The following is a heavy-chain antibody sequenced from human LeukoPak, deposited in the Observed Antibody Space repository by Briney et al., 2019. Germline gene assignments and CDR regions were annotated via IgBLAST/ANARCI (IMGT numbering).Heavy chain of an antibody. J-gene: IGHJ3*02. CDR3: ARHTTIFGVAIIDI. CDR1: GGTFSSYA. V-gene: IGHV1-69*04. CDR2: IIPILGIA. D-gene: IGHD3-3*01. Sequence: ASVKVSCKASGGTFSSYAISWVRQAPRQGLEWMGRIIPILGIANYAQKFQGRVTITADKSTSTAYMELSSLRSDDTAVYYCARHTTIFGVAIIDIWGQGTMVTVSS.